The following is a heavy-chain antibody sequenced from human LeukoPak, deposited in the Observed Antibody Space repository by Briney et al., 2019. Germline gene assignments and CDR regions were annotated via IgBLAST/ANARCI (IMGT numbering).Heavy chain of an antibody. J-gene: IGHJ6*02. CDR3: ARGYCTGNNCRPYYYYGMDV. Sequence: PGGSLRLSCSASGFTFSRYGMHWVRQAPGKGLEYVSAIVSNGDSTYYADSVKGRFTISRDNAKNTLYLQMSSLRPDDTAVYYCARGYCTGNNCRPYYYYGMDVWGQGTTVTVSS. D-gene: IGHD2-8*02. CDR1: GFTFSRYG. V-gene: IGHV3-64D*09. CDR2: IVSNGDST.